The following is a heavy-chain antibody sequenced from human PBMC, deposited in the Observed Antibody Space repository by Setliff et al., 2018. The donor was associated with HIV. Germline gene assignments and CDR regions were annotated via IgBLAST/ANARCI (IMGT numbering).Heavy chain of an antibody. V-gene: IGHV3-15*01. Sequence: PGGSLRLSCAASGFSFSNAWMNWVRQAPGKGLEWVGRIKSKTDGGTTDYAAPVKGRFTISRDDSKNTVYLQMNSLKTEDTAVYYCTRHSTDPWSLLDYWGQGTLVTVS. CDR1: GFSFSNAW. CDR3: TRHSTDPWSLLDY. D-gene: IGHD4-4*01. J-gene: IGHJ4*02. CDR2: IKSKTDGGTT.